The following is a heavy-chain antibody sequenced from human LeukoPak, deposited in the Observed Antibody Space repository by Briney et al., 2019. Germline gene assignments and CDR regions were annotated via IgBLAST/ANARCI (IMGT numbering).Heavy chain of an antibody. CDR2: INHSGST. CDR1: GGSFSGYY. J-gene: IGHJ4*02. Sequence: SETLSLTCAVYGGSFSGYYWSWIRQPPGKGLEWIGEINHSGSTNYNPSLKSRVTISVDTSKNQFSLKLSSVTAADTAVYYCARNFLGELGYFDYWGQGTLVTVSS. CDR3: ARNFLGELGYFDY. D-gene: IGHD3-16*01. V-gene: IGHV4-34*01.